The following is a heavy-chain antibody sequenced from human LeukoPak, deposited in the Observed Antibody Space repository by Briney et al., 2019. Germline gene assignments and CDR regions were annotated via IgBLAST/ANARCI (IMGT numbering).Heavy chain of an antibody. V-gene: IGHV3-7*03. CDR3: ARDQMTSQGIGWLQVATLQGGFDV. J-gene: IGHJ3*01. CDR1: GFTFSSYA. D-gene: IGHD5-12*01. Sequence: PGGSLRLSCAASGFTFSSYAMSWVRQAPGRGLEWVANIKEDGSEKHYVDSVEGRSTISRDNAKNSLYLQLNSLRAEDTAVYYCARDQMTSQGIGWLQVATLQGGFDVWGHGTMVTISS. CDR2: IKEDGSEK.